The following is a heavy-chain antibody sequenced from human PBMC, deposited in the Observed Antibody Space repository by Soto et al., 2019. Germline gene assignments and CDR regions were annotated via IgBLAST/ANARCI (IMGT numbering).Heavy chain of an antibody. CDR1: GFSFSRCA. Sequence: QVELVESGGGVVQPGRSLRLSCAASGFSFSRCAMHWVRQAPGQGLEMVAAISNDGGDEFYSDSVKGRFTISRDNSKNTLYLQMNSLRGDDTAVYYCAKVREDFGLMVALDYWGQGNLVTVSS. CDR2: ISNDGGDE. J-gene: IGHJ4*02. V-gene: IGHV3-30*18. D-gene: IGHD2-8*01. CDR3: AKVREDFGLMVALDY.